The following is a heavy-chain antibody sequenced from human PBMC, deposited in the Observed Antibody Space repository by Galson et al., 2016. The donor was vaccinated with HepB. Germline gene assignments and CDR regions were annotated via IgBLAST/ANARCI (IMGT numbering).Heavy chain of an antibody. Sequence: SLRLSCAASGFTFRKYILYWVRQAPGKGLEWVSYISSGGAYIYYADSVKGRFTISRDNAKNSLYLQMNSLRAEDTAVYFCARGLPVEYDAFDIWGQGTVVTVSS. CDR2: ISSGGAYI. D-gene: IGHD2/OR15-2a*01. V-gene: IGHV3-21*01. J-gene: IGHJ3*02. CDR1: GFTFRKYI. CDR3: ARGLPVEYDAFDI.